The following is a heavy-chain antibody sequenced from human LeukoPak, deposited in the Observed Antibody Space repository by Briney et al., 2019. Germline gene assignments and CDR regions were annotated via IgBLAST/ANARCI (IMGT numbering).Heavy chain of an antibody. CDR2: IYYSGST. D-gene: IGHD5-24*01. CDR1: GGSISSYY. Sequence: PSETLSLTCTVSGGSISSYYWSWIRQPPGKGLEWIGYIYYSGSTNYNPSLKSRVTISVDTSKNQFSLKLSSVTAADTAVYYCARGGMATIRYWGQVTLVTVSS. J-gene: IGHJ4*02. CDR3: ARGGMATIRY. V-gene: IGHV4-59*01.